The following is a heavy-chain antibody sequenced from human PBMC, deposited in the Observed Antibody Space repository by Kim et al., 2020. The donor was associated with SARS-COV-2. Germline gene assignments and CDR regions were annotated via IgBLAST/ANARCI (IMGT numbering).Heavy chain of an antibody. J-gene: IGHJ4*02. CDR3: AKGLN. V-gene: IGHV4-39*01. Sequence: IYYSGTTNYNPSLKSRVTISIDTAKNQFSLKLSSVTAADTAVYYCAKGLNWGQGTLVTVSS. CDR2: IYYSGTT.